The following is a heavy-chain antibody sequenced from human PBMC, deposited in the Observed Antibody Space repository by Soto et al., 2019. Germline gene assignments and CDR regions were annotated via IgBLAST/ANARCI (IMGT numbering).Heavy chain of an antibody. CDR2: IWSDGSNK. CDR3: YNYNMDV. V-gene: IGHV3-33*01. CDR1: GFTLSNYD. Sequence: QVQLVESGGGVVQPGRSLRLSCAASGFTLSNYDIHWVRQAPGKGLEWVAVIWSDGSNKYYADSVRGRFSISRDSSKNTLYLQMNSQRAEDTAMYFCYNYNMDVWGQGTTVTVSS. J-gene: IGHJ6*02.